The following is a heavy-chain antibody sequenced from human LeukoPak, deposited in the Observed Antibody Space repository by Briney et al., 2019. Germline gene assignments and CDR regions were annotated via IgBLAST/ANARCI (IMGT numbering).Heavy chain of an antibody. CDR3: ARDQITVRGVIKD. Sequence: PGGSLRLSCAASGFTFSSYAMHWVRQAPGKGLEWVAVISYDGSNKYYADSVKGRFTISRDNSKNTLYLQMNSLRAEDTAVYYCARDQITVRGVIKDWGQGTLVTVSS. V-gene: IGHV3-30*04. CDR1: GFTFSSYA. D-gene: IGHD3-10*01. J-gene: IGHJ4*02. CDR2: ISYDGSNK.